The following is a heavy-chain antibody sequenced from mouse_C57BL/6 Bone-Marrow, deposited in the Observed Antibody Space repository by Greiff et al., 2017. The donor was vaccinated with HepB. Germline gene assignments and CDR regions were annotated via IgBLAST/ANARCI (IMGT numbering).Heavy chain of an antibody. J-gene: IGHJ4*01. CDR2: ISSGSSTI. V-gene: IGHV5-17*01. CDR1: GFTFSDYG. CDR3: ARGGLRPYAMDY. Sequence: EVMLVESGGGLVKPGGSLKLSCAASGFTFSDYGMHWVRQAPEKGLEWVAYISSGSSTIYYADTVKGRFTIARDNAKNTLFLQMTSLRSEDTAMYYCARGGLRPYAMDYWGQGTSVTVSS. D-gene: IGHD2-4*01.